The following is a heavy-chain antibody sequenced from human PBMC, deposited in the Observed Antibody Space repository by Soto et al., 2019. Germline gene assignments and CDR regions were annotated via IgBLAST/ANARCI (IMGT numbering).Heavy chain of an antibody. CDR2: IYPGDSDT. CDR3: ARTAAAGKNYYGIDV. CDR1: GYSFTSYW. D-gene: IGHD6-13*01. J-gene: IGHJ6*02. V-gene: IGHV5-51*01. Sequence: GESLKISCKGSGYSFTSYWIGWVRQMPGKGLEWMGTIYPGDSDTRYSPSFQGQVTISADKSISTAYLQWSSLKASDTAMYYCARTAAAGKNYYGIDVWGQGTTVTV.